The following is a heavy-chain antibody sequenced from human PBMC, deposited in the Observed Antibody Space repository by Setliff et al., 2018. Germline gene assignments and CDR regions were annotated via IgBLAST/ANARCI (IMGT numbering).Heavy chain of an antibody. Sequence: LSLTCSVSGDSINSGTYHWSWFRQSAGKGLEWIGRIYTGGSTNYNPSLKSRVTISLDTSKNHFSLTLTSVTAADTAVYYCARGRGLEWLPESWFDPWGQGTLVTVS. CDR1: GDSINSGTYH. D-gene: IGHD3-3*01. CDR3: ARGRGLEWLPESWFDP. V-gene: IGHV4-61*02. CDR2: IYTGGST. J-gene: IGHJ5*02.